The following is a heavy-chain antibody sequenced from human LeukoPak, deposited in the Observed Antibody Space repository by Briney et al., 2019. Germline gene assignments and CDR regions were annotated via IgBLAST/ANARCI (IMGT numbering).Heavy chain of an antibody. CDR2: IYHSGST. V-gene: IGHV4-30-2*01. Sequence: PSETLSLTCAVSGGSISSGGYSWSWIRQPPGKGLEWIGYIYHSGSTYYNPSLKSRVTISVDRSKNQFSLKLSSVTAADTAVYYCASSDGSEAPLDYWGQGTLVTVSS. J-gene: IGHJ4*02. CDR3: ASSDGSEAPLDY. D-gene: IGHD5-18*01. CDR1: GGSISSGGYS.